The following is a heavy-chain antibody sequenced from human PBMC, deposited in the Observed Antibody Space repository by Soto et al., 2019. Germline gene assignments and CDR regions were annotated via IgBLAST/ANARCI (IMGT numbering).Heavy chain of an antibody. D-gene: IGHD3-10*01. Sequence: ASVKVSCKASGYTFTSYDINWVRQATGQGLEWMGWMNSNSGNTGYAQKFQGRVTMTRNTSISTAYMELSSLRSEDTAVYYCARAAYGSGSYSYYYYYYMDVWGKGTTVTVSS. V-gene: IGHV1-8*01. CDR1: GYTFTSYD. CDR2: MNSNSGNT. CDR3: ARAAYGSGSYSYYYYYYMDV. J-gene: IGHJ6*03.